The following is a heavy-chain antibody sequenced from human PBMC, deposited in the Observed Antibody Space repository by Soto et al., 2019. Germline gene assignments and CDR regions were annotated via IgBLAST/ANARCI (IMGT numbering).Heavy chain of an antibody. CDR3: AREETYYYDSSTAWFDP. Sequence: QVQLVESGGGVVQPGRSLRLSCAASGFTFSSYAMHWVRRAPGKGLEWVAVISYDGSNKYYADSVKGRFTISRDNSKNTLYLQMNSLRAEDTAVYYGAREETYYYDSSTAWFDPWGQGTLVTVSS. V-gene: IGHV3-30-3*01. CDR1: GFTFSSYA. D-gene: IGHD3-22*01. J-gene: IGHJ5*02. CDR2: ISYDGSNK.